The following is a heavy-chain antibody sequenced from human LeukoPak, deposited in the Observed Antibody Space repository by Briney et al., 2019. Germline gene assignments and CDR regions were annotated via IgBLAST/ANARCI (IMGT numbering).Heavy chain of an antibody. Sequence: ASVKVSCTASGYTFTSYGISWVRQAPGQGLEWMGWISAYNGNTNYAQKLQGRVTMTTDTSTSTAYMELRSLRSDDTAVYYCARDSRAGQAAADAFDIWGQGTMVTVSS. CDR3: ARDSRAGQAAADAFDI. CDR2: ISAYNGNT. J-gene: IGHJ3*02. V-gene: IGHV1-18*01. D-gene: IGHD6-25*01. CDR1: GYTFTSYG.